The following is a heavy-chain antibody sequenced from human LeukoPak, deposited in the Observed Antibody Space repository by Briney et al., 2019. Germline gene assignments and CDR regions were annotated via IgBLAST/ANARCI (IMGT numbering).Heavy chain of an antibody. D-gene: IGHD2-2*01. Sequence: ASVKVSCKASGYTFTSYGISWVRQAPGQGLKWMGWISAYNGNTNYAQKLQGRVTMTTDTSTSTAYMELRSLRSDDTAVYYCARDPCSSTSCPFDYWGQGTLVTVSS. CDR3: ARDPCSSTSCPFDY. J-gene: IGHJ4*02. CDR1: GYTFTSYG. CDR2: ISAYNGNT. V-gene: IGHV1-18*04.